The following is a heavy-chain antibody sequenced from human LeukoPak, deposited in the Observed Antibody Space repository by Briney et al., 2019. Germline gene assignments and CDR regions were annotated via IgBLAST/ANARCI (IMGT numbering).Heavy chain of an antibody. Sequence: QAGGSLRLSCAASGFTFSSYGMHWVRHAPGEGLVWVSRINPDGSTTKNADSVKGRFTISRDNARSTVFLQLNSLRAEDTAVYYCAREINKWFDPWGQGTLVTVSS. CDR2: INPDGSTT. J-gene: IGHJ5*02. CDR3: AREINKWFDP. CDR1: GFTFSSYG. V-gene: IGHV3-74*03.